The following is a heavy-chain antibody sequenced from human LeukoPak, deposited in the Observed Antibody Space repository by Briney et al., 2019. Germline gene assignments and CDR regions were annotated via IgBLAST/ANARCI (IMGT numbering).Heavy chain of an antibody. CDR3: ARVPYITMVPTDRSYYFDY. CDR1: GFPFSSYW. Sequence: GGSLRLSCAASGFPFSSYWMSWVRQAPGKGLEWVANIKQDGGEKFYVDSVKGRFTISRDNAKNSLYLQMNSLRAEDTAVYYCARVPYITMVPTDRSYYFDYWGQGTLVTVSS. CDR2: IKQDGGEK. V-gene: IGHV3-7*01. D-gene: IGHD3-10*01. J-gene: IGHJ4*02.